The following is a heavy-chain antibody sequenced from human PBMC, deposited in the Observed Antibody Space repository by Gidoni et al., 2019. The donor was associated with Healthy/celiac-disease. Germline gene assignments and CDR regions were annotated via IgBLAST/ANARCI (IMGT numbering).Heavy chain of an antibody. J-gene: IGHJ4*02. D-gene: IGHD6-6*01. CDR1: GFTCDDYA. V-gene: IGHV3-9*01. Sequence: EVQLVEAGGGWVQPGRSLRLACAASGFTCDDYAMHWVRQAPGKGLEWVSGISWNSGSIGYADSVKGRFTISRDNAKNSLYLQMNSLRAEDTALYYCAKDAGIAARPPGFDYWGQGTLVTVSS. CDR3: AKDAGIAARPPGFDY. CDR2: ISWNSGSI.